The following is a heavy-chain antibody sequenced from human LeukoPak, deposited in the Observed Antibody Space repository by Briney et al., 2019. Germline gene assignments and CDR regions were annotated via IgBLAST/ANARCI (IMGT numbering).Heavy chain of an antibody. CDR2: ISYAGSNK. D-gene: IGHD4-17*01. CDR3: AREGDYGDPGTFDI. V-gene: IGHV3-30*04. J-gene: IGHJ3*02. CDR1: GFTFSSYA. Sequence: WESLRLSCAASGFTFSSYAMHWVRQAPGKGLEWVAVISYAGSNKYYADSVKGRFTISRDDSKHTLYLQMNSLRAGDTAVYYCAREGDYGDPGTFDIWGQGTMVTVSS.